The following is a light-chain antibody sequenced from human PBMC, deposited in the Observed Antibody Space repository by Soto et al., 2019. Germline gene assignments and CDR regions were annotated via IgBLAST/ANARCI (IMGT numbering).Light chain of an antibody. CDR3: QQYSTLRLT. V-gene: IGKV3-20*01. CDR2: GAS. J-gene: IGKJ4*01. Sequence: EIVLTQSPGTLSLSPGERATLSCRASQSVTSIYLAWHQQQPGQAPRLLNPGASSRATSIPDRISGSGSGIDCTLTISRLEPEDFAVYYCQQYSTLRLTFGGARKVEIK. CDR1: QSVTSIY.